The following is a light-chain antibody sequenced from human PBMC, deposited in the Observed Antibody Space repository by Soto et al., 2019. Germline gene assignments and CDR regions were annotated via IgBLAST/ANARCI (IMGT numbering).Light chain of an antibody. V-gene: IGKV3-20*01. CDR2: GAS. Sequence: EIVLTQSPGILSLSPGERATLSCRASQSISSTYLAWYQQKPGQAPRLLIYGASSRATGIPDRFSGSGSGTDFTLTISDVQPEDFALYYCHQRQSWPRTFGQGTKVDIK. CDR3: HQRQSWPRT. J-gene: IGKJ1*01. CDR1: QSISSTY.